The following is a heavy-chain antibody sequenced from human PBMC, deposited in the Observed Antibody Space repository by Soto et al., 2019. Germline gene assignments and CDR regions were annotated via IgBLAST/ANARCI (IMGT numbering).Heavy chain of an antibody. CDR3: AREETAWPLAYGLDV. Sequence: PGGSLRLSCAASGFTFSSYSMHWFRQAPGKGLEWVSAITRNSDIYYADSVKGRFTISRDNAQNSVSLQMDSLRAEDTAVYYCAREETAWPLAYGLDVWGQGTTVTVSS. V-gene: IGHV3-21*01. D-gene: IGHD2-21*02. CDR1: GFTFSSYS. J-gene: IGHJ6*02. CDR2: ITRNSDI.